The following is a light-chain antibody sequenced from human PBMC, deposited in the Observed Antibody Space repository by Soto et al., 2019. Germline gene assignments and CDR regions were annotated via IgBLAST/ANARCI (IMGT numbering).Light chain of an antibody. CDR1: QSVLYSSNNKNH. Sequence: IGRTQSPDSLAVSLGERATINCKSSQSVLYSSNNKNHLAWYQQKPGQPPKLVIYWASTRESGVPDRFSGSGSGTDFTLTISSLQAEDVAVYYCQQYYSTPLTFGGGTKV. J-gene: IGKJ4*01. CDR3: QQYYSTPLT. CDR2: WAS. V-gene: IGKV4-1*01.